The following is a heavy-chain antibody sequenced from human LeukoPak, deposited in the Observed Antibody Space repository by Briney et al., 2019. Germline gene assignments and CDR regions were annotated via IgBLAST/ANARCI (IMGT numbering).Heavy chain of an antibody. CDR1: GGSISSYY. CDR3: ARENIAVAGTPLVFDY. J-gene: IGHJ4*02. Sequence: PSETLSLTCTVSGGSISSYYWSWIRQPPGKGLEWIGSIYHSGSTYYNPSLKSRVTISVDTSKNQFSLKLSSVTAADTAVYYCARENIAVAGTPLVFDYWGQGTLVTVSS. CDR2: IYHSGST. V-gene: IGHV4-59*08. D-gene: IGHD6-19*01.